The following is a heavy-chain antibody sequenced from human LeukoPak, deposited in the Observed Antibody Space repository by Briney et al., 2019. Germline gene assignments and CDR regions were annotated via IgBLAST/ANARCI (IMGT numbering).Heavy chain of an antibody. V-gene: IGHV3-48*01. CDR3: ARDLRARGSRDWFDP. CDR1: GFTFSSYS. D-gene: IGHD1-26*01. CDR2: ISSSSSTI. Sequence: PGGSLRLSCAASGFTFSSYSMNWVRQAPGKGLEWVSYISSSSSTIYYADSVKGRFTISRDNAKNSLYLQMNSLRAEDTAVYYCARDLRARGSRDWFDPWGQGTLVTVSS. J-gene: IGHJ5*02.